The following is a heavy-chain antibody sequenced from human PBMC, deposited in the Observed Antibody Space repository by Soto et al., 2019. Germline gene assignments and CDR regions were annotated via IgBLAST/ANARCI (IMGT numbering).Heavy chain of an antibody. CDR2: IYYSGGT. D-gene: IGHD4-4*01. J-gene: IGHJ4*02. CDR3: ATVDYNFRQCDN. V-gene: IGHV4-30-4*01. Sequence: SETLSLTCTISGGSMSTCDYYWSWIRQPPGKGLEWIGFIYYSGGTYYNPSLKSRLTISVETSKNQFSLKLSSATAADTAVYYCATVDYNFRQCDNWGQGTLVTVSS. CDR1: GGSMSTCDYY.